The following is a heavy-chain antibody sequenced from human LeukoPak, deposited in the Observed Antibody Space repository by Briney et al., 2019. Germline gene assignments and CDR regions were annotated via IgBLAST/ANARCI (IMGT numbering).Heavy chain of an antibody. Sequence: SETLSLTCTVSGYSISSGYYWGWIRQPPGKGLEWIGSIYHSGSTYYNPSLKSRVTISVDTSKNQFSLKLSSVTAADTAVYYCARDSRQYDSSDYYLHWGQGTLVTVSS. D-gene: IGHD3-22*01. J-gene: IGHJ4*02. CDR3: ARDSRQYDSSDYYLH. V-gene: IGHV4-38-2*02. CDR1: GYSISSGYY. CDR2: IYHSGST.